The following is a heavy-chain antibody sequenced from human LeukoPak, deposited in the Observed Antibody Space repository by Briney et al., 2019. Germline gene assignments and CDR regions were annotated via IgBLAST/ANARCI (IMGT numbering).Heavy chain of an antibody. Sequence: ASVKVSYKASGYTFTSYYMHWVRQAPGQGLEWMGIINPSGGSTSYAQKFQGRVTMTTDTSTSTAYMELRSLRSDDTAVYYCARVGDILTGYPYYFDYWGQGTLVTVSS. D-gene: IGHD3-9*01. CDR3: ARVGDILTGYPYYFDY. CDR1: GYTFTSYY. V-gene: IGHV1-46*01. J-gene: IGHJ4*02. CDR2: INPSGGST.